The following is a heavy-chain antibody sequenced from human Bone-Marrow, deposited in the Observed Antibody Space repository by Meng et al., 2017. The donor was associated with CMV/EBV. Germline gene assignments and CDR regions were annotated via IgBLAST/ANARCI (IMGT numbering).Heavy chain of an antibody. V-gene: IGHV3-20*04. D-gene: IGHD3-3*01. CDR2: INWNGGST. J-gene: IGHJ6*02. CDR3: ARGRYDFGSGYYFLGGMDV. CDR1: GFTFDDYG. Sequence: GESLKISCAASGFTFDDYGMSWVRQAPGKGLEWISGINWNGGSTTYADSVKGRFTISRDNAKNSLYLQLNSLGAEDTALFYCARGRYDFGSGYYFLGGMDVWGQGTTVTFSS.